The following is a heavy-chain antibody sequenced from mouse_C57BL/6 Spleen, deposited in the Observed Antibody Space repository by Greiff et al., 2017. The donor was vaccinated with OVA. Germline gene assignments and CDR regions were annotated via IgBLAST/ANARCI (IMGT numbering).Heavy chain of an antibody. J-gene: IGHJ4*01. CDR3: ARRSNYDAMDY. CDR2: ISGGGGNT. D-gene: IGHD2-5*01. Sequence: EVHLVESGGCLVKPGGSLKLSCAASGFTFSSYPMSWVRQTPEKRLEWVATISGGGGNTYYPDSVKGRFTISRDNAKNTLYLQMSSLRSEDTALYYCARRSNYDAMDYWGKGTPVTVSS. CDR1: GFTFSSYP. V-gene: IGHV5-9*01.